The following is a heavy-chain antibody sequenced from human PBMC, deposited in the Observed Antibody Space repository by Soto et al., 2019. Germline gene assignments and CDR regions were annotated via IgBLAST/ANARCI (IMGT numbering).Heavy chain of an antibody. CDR1: GGSIVGYY. CDR2: IYYSGST. Sequence: PLLTLSVTCSVAGGSIVGYYGSWIRKPTGKGLERIGYIYYSGSTNYNPSHKSRVTISVDTSKNQFSPKLSSLTAPYTAVYYCAGLRNPIPVSAYWAQGT. V-gene: IGHV4-59*01. D-gene: IGHD5-12*01. J-gene: IGHJ4*02. CDR3: AGLRNPIPVSAY.